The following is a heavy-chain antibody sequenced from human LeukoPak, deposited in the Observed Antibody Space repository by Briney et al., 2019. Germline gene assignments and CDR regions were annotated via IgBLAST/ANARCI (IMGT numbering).Heavy chain of an antibody. CDR1: GGSISPYY. J-gene: IGHJ4*02. CDR2: ISGSGGST. D-gene: IGHD1/OR15-1a*01. Sequence: ETLSLTCTVSGGSISPYYWSWIRQPPGKGLEWVSAISGSGGSTYYADSVKGRFTISRDNSKNTLYLQMNSMRADDTAVYYCARRTALEQYFDYWGQGTLVTVSS. CDR3: ARRTALEQYFDY. V-gene: IGHV3-23*01.